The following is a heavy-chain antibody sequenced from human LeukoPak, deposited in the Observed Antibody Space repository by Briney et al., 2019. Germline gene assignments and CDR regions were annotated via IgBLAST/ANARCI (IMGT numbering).Heavy chain of an antibody. CDR1: GYTFTGYY. J-gene: IGHJ4*02. CDR3: ARVEGLSSSPRTLRY. Sequence: ASVKVSCKASGYTFTGYYIHWVRQAPGQGLEWMGWINPNSGDTDYVQKFQGRVTMTRDTSISTAYMELSSLTPDDTAVYYCARVEGLSSSPRTLRYWGQGTPVSVSS. CDR2: INPNSGDT. V-gene: IGHV1-2*02. D-gene: IGHD2-15*01.